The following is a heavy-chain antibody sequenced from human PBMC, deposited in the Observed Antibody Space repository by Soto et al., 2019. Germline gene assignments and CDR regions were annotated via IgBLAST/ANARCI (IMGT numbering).Heavy chain of an antibody. CDR1: GFTFSSYG. D-gene: IGHD2-2*01. CDR2: ISYDGSNK. V-gene: IGHV3-30*18. CDR3: AKGAWCVAGPYQGGMDV. J-gene: IGHJ6*02. Sequence: QVQLVESGGGVVQPGRSLRLSCAASGFTFSSYGMHWVRQAPGKGLEWVAVISYDGSNKYYADSVKGRFTISRDNSKNTVYLQMNSLRAEDTAVYYCAKGAWCVAGPYQGGMDVWGQGTTVTVSS.